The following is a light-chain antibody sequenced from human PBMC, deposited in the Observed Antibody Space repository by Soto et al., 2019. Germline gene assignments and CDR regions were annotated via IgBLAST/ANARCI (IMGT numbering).Light chain of an antibody. V-gene: IGLV2-11*01. J-gene: IGLJ1*01. CDR1: YSEVGTFYF. Sequence: QSVLTQPRSVSGSPGQSVTISCTGSYSEVGTFYFVSWYQQYPGKCPKLIIYDVTERPSGVPDRFSGSKSGNTASLTISGLQAEDEADYYCCSYASSYTYIFGSGTKVTVL. CDR2: DVT. CDR3: CSYASSYTYI.